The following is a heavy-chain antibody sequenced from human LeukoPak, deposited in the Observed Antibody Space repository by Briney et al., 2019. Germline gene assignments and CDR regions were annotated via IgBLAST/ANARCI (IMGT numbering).Heavy chain of an antibody. J-gene: IGHJ4*02. CDR1: GFTFSTYN. V-gene: IGHV3-48*02. CDR3: ARNPAGIGDY. Sequence: GGSLRLSCVASGFTFSTYNMNWVRQAPGKGLEGVSFISSGSEIIYYADSVKGRFTVSRDNDKKSLYLQMNSLRDVDTAVYYCARNPAGIGDYLGQGTLVTVSS. CDR2: ISSGSEII. D-gene: IGHD1-1*01.